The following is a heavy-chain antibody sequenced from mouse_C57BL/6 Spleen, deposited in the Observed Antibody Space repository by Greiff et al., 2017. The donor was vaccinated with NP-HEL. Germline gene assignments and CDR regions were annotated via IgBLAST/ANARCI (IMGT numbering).Heavy chain of an antibody. V-gene: IGHV5-9-1*02. Sequence: EVKLMESGEGLVKPGGSLKLSCAASGFTFSSYAMSWVRQTPEKRLEWVAYISSGGDYIYYADTVKGRFTISRDNARNTLYLQMSSLKSEDTAMYYCTRDSTTVWYFDVWGTGTTVTVSS. CDR1: GFTFSSYA. J-gene: IGHJ1*03. CDR3: TRDSTTVWYFDV. D-gene: IGHD1-1*01. CDR2: ISSGGDYI.